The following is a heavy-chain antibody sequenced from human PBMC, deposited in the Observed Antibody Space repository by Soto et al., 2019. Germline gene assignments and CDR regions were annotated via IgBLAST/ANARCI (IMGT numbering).Heavy chain of an antibody. Sequence: ASVKVAGKGGGGTFRSYAISWVRQAPGQGLEWMGGIIPIFGTANYAQKFQGRVTITADKSTSTAYMELSSLRSEDTAVYYCASRGYSYGPYYYYGMDVWGQGTTVTVSS. D-gene: IGHD5-18*01. CDR3: ASRGYSYGPYYYYGMDV. J-gene: IGHJ6*02. CDR2: IIPIFGTA. CDR1: GGTFRSYA. V-gene: IGHV1-69*06.